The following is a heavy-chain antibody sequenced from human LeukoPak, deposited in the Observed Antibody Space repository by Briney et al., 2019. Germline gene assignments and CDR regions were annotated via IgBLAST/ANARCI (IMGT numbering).Heavy chain of an antibody. J-gene: IGHJ4*02. CDR2: IYYSGST. Sequence: SETLSLTCTVSGGSISSYYWSWIRQPPGKGLEWIGYIYYSGSTNYSPSLKSRVTISVDTSKNQFSLKLSSVTAADTAMYYCARAHPPTTVVTPRYYFDYWGQGTLVTVSS. V-gene: IGHV4-59*01. CDR3: ARAHPPTTVVTPRYYFDY. D-gene: IGHD4-23*01. CDR1: GGSISSYY.